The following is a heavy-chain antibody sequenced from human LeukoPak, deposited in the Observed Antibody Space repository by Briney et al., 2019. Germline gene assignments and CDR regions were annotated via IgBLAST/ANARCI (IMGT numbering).Heavy chain of an antibody. CDR1: GYSFTSYW. D-gene: IGHD1-26*01. CDR2: IYPGDSDT. J-gene: IGHJ6*02. V-gene: IGHV5-51*01. CDR3: ARVIGVATTYGMDV. Sequence: GESLKISRKGSGYSFTSYWIGRARQMPGKGLECMGIIYPGDSDTRYSPSFQGQVSISAGKSISTAYLQWSSLKASDTAMYYCARVIGVATTYGMDVWSQGTTVTVSS.